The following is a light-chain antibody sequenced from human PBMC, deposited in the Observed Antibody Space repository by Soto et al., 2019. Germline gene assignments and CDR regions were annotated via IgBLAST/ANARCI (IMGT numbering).Light chain of an antibody. Sequence: QSVLTPRASVSGSPGQSITISCTGTSSDVGGYNYVSWYQPHPGKAPKLMIYDVSNRPSGVSNRFSGSKSGNTASLTISGLQPEDEADYYCSSYTTSNTRQIVFGTGTKVTVL. CDR2: DVS. V-gene: IGLV2-14*03. CDR3: SSYTTSNTRQIV. J-gene: IGLJ1*01. CDR1: SSDVGGYNY.